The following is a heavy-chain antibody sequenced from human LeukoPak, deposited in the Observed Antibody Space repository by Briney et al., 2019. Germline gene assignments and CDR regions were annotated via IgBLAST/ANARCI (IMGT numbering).Heavy chain of an antibody. J-gene: IGHJ4*02. V-gene: IGHV4-34*01. CDR1: GGSFSGYY. CDR3: ARGRRITMIVVVIFHPFDY. Sequence: SETLYLTCAVYGGSFSGYYWSWIRQPPGKGLEWIGEINHSGSTNYNPSLKSRVTISVDTPKNQFSLKLSSVTAADTAVYYCARGRRITMIVVVIFHPFDYWGQGTLVTVSS. D-gene: IGHD3-22*01. CDR2: INHSGST.